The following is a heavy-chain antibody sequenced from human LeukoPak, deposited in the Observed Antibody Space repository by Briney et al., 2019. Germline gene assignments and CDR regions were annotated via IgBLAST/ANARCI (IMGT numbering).Heavy chain of an antibody. V-gene: IGHV4-31*03. D-gene: IGHD3-22*01. Sequence: SETLSLTCTVSGGSTSSGGYYWSWIRQHPGKGLEWIGYIYYSGSTYYNPSLKSRVTISVDTSKNQFSLKLSSVTAADTAVYYCARVCRHSYYDLLEVENAFDIWGQGTMVTVSS. J-gene: IGHJ3*02. CDR3: ARVCRHSYYDLLEVENAFDI. CDR2: IYYSGST. CDR1: GGSTSSGGYY.